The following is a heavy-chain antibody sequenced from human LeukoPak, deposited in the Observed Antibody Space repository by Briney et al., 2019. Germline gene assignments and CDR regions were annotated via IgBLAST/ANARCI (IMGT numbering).Heavy chain of an antibody. V-gene: IGHV3-21*01. CDR2: ISSSSSYI. CDR3: ASSSGYDRDYYYGMDV. Sequence: GGSLRLSCAASGFTFSSYSMNWVRQAPGKGLEWVSSISSSSSYIYYADSVKGRFTISRDNAKNSLYLQMNSLRAEDTAVYYCASSSGYDRDYYYGMDVWGQGTTVTVSS. J-gene: IGHJ6*02. D-gene: IGHD5-12*01. CDR1: GFTFSSYS.